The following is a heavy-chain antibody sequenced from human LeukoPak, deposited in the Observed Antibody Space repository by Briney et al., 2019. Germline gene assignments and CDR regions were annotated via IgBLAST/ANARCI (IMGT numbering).Heavy chain of an antibody. V-gene: IGHV4-31*03. CDR3: ARGKEVPAPYWYFDL. J-gene: IGHJ2*01. CDR2: IYYSGST. D-gene: IGHD2-2*01. Sequence: PSQTLSLTCTVSGGSISSGGYYWSWIRQHPGKGLEWIGYIYYSGSTYYNPSLKSRVTISVDTSKSQFSLKLSSVTAADTAVYYCARGKEVPAPYWYFDLWGRGTLVTVSS. CDR1: GGSISSGGYY.